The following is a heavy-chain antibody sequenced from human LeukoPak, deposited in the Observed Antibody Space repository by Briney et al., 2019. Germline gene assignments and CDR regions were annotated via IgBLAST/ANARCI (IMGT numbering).Heavy chain of an antibody. Sequence: GGSLRLSCAASGNYWMHWVRQAPGKGLVWVSHINSDGSWTSYADSVKGRFTISKDNAKNTVYLQMNSLRAEDTAVYYCVSFYETHWGRGTLVTVSS. D-gene: IGHD2/OR15-2a*01. J-gene: IGHJ4*02. CDR2: INSDGSWT. V-gene: IGHV3-74*01. CDR1: GNYW. CDR3: VSFYETH.